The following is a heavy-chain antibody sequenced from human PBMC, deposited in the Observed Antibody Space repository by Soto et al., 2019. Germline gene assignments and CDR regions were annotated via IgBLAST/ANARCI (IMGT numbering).Heavy chain of an antibody. CDR3: ARADLETIKSMVRGVIIVAFDI. CDR2: ISYDGSNK. Sequence: PGGSLRLSCAASGFTFSSYAMHWVRQAPGKGLEWVAVISYDGSNKYYADSVKGRFTISRDNSKNTLYLQMNSLRAEDTAVYYCARADLETIKSMVRGVIIVAFDIWGQGTMVTVSS. V-gene: IGHV3-30-3*01. J-gene: IGHJ3*02. CDR1: GFTFSSYA. D-gene: IGHD3-10*01.